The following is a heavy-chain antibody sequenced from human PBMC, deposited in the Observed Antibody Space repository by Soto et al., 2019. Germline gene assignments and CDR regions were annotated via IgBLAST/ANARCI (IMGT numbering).Heavy chain of an antibody. J-gene: IGHJ6*02. Sequence: AGGSLRLSCAASGFTFRSYDMHWVRQAPGKGLEWMGVISFDGIKKYYADSVKGRFTISRDSSKNKLYLQMNSLRPEDTAVYYCAKPIVAAGYYGMDVWGQGTTVTVSS. V-gene: IGHV3-30*18. D-gene: IGHD6-13*01. CDR3: AKPIVAAGYYGMDV. CDR1: GFTFRSYD. CDR2: ISFDGIKK.